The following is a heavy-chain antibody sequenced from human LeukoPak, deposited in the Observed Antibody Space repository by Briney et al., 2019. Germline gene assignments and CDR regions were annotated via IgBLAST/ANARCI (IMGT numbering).Heavy chain of an antibody. CDR1: GYTFTTYG. CDR2: IGAYNGDT. J-gene: IGHJ1*01. Sequence: ASVKVSCKASGYTFTTYGISWVRQAPGQGLEWMGWIGAYNGDTRHSQKFQGRVTMTTDTSTSAAYMELRSLRSDDTAVYYCASGPDCGSTNCYVGIYFQHWGQGTLVTVSS. D-gene: IGHD2-2*01. V-gene: IGHV1-18*01. CDR3: ASGPDCGSTNCYVGIYFQH.